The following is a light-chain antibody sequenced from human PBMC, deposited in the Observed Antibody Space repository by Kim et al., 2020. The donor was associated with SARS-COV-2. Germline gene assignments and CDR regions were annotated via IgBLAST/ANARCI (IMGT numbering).Light chain of an antibody. CDR3: LSDDNILRT. J-gene: IGKJ1*01. Sequence: GERATLACRVIETRGRNLLVLYQQKPGQAHMLILSAAYSRAARIPDRFSGSGSGTDFTLTIRRLAPGDFAVYYCLSDDNILRTFGRGTKLDIK. CDR1: ETRGRNL. CDR2: AAY. V-gene: IGKV3-20*01.